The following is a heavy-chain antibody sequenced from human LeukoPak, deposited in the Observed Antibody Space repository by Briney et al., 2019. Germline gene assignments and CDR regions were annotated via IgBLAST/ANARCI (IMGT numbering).Heavy chain of an antibody. CDR2: SIPLFGTV. J-gene: IGHJ6*03. CDR3: ARGGRPLGYFYMDV. V-gene: IGHV1-69*05. Sequence: SAKVSCKASADSFNNYAFNWVRQAPGQGPEWMGGSIPLFGTVKAAQKFQGRFTITTDESTSTAYMELSSLTSGDTAVYYCARGGRPLGYFYMDVWGKGTTVTVS. CDR1: ADSFNNYA.